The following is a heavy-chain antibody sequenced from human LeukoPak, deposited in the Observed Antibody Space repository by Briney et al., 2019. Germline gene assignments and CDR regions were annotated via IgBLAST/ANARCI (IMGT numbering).Heavy chain of an antibody. V-gene: IGHV3-74*01. CDR2: INSDGSST. CDR3: AKDMYSSRANWFDP. D-gene: IGHD6-13*01. Sequence: GGSLRLSCAASGFTFSSYWMHWVRQAPGKGLVWVSRINSDGSSTSYADSVKGRFTISRDNSKNTLYLQMNSLRAEDTAVYYCAKDMYSSRANWFDPWGQGTLVTVSS. J-gene: IGHJ5*02. CDR1: GFTFSSYW.